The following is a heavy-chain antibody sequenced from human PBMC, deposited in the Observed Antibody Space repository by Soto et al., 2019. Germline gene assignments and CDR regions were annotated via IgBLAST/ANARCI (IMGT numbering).Heavy chain of an antibody. CDR3: AKGQVLLLLYSIDS. D-gene: IGHD2-8*01. CDR1: GFTFSTYA. V-gene: IGHV3-23*01. CDR2: IGGSGGIT. J-gene: IGHJ4*02. Sequence: GGSLRLSCAASGFTFSTYAMSWVRQAPGKGLEWVSGIGGSGGITYYADSVKGRFTISRDNSKNTLYLQMNSLRAEDKAVYYCAKGQVLLLLYSIDSWGQGTLVTVSS.